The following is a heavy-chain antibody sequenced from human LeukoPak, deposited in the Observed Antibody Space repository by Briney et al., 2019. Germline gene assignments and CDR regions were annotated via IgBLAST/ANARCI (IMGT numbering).Heavy chain of an antibody. CDR2: IGTAGDT. V-gene: IGHV3-13*01. CDR3: AKGSGSGSYYRGGAFDI. Sequence: GGSLRLSCAASGFTFSSSGMHWVRQATGKGLEWVSAIGTAGDTYYPGSVKGRFTISRENAKNSLYLQMNSLRAGDTAVYYCAKGSGSGSYYRGGAFDIWGQGTMVTVSS. CDR1: GFTFSSSG. D-gene: IGHD3-10*01. J-gene: IGHJ3*02.